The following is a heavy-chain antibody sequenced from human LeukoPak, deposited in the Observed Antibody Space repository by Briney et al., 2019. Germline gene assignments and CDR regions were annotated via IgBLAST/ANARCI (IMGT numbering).Heavy chain of an antibody. CDR2: INQDESAK. D-gene: IGHD6-19*01. Sequence: GGSLRLSCAASGFTFSRYWMSWVRQAPGKGLEWVASINQDESAKFYVDSVKGRFTISRDNAKNTLYLQMNSLRAEDTAVYYCARGSLRWLVRGDWFDPWGQGTLVTVSS. CDR3: ARGSLRWLVRGDWFDP. V-gene: IGHV3-7*01. J-gene: IGHJ5*02. CDR1: GFTFSRYW.